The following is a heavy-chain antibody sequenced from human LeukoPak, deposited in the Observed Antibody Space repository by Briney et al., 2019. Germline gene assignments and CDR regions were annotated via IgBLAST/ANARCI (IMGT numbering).Heavy chain of an antibody. Sequence: ASVKVSCKASGYTFTVNYMHWVRQAPGQGLEWMGRISPNTGGTNYAQKFQGRVTMTRDTSISTAYMELSSLRSDDTAVYYCAREETQIWLIERVGWFDPWGQGTLVTVSS. J-gene: IGHJ5*02. CDR3: AREETQIWLIERVGWFDP. CDR1: GYTFTVNY. CDR2: ISPNTGGT. V-gene: IGHV1-2*06. D-gene: IGHD5-18*01.